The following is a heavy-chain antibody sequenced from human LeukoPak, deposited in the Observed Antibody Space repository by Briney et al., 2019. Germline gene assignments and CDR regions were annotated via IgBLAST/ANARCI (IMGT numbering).Heavy chain of an antibody. D-gene: IGHD6-19*01. CDR3: ARRAYSSGAH. CDR2: IYYSGST. V-gene: IGHV4-39*01. CDR1: GASIISSSYY. Sequence: SETLFLTCAVSGASIISSSYYWGWIRQPPGKGLEWIGSIYYSGSTNYNPTLKSRVTISADTSKNQFSLKLSSVTAADTAVYYCARRAYSSGAHWGQGTLVTVSS. J-gene: IGHJ4*02.